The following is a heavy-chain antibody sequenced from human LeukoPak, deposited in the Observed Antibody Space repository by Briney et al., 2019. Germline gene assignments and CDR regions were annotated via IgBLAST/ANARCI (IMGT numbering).Heavy chain of an antibody. J-gene: IGHJ4*02. D-gene: IGHD6-6*01. CDR2: ISGSGGST. CDR1: GFTFSSYA. V-gene: IGHV3-23*01. CDR3: AKTDLTIAARPLDY. Sequence: GGSLRLSCVASGFTFSSYAMSWVRQTPGKGLEWVSAISGSGGSTYYADSVKGRFTISRANSKNTLYLQMNSLRAEDTALYYCAKTDLTIAARPLDYWGQGTLVTVSS.